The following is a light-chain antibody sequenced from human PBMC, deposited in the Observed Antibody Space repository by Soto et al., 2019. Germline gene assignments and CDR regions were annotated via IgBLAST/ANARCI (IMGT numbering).Light chain of an antibody. CDR1: HSIDFY. CDR3: QQYGSSPLIT. Sequence: DLQMTQSPSSLSASVGDRVTITCRASHSIDFYLNWYQQKPGQAPKLLIYDASSRATGIPDRFSGSGSGTDFTLTISRLEPEDFAVYHCQQYGSSPLITFGQGTRLEIK. V-gene: IGKV1-39*01. CDR2: DAS. J-gene: IGKJ5*01.